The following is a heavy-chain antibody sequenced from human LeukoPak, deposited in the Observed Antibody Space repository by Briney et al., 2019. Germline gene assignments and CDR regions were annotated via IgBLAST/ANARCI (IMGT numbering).Heavy chain of an antibody. D-gene: IGHD2-15*01. CDR3: ARLVVVAATR. V-gene: IGHV4-39*01. Sequence: PSETLSLTXTVSGGSISSSSYYWGWIRQPPGEGLEWIGSIYYSGSTYYNPSLKSRVTISVDTSKNQFSLKLSSVTAADTAVYYCARLVVVAATRWGQGTLVTVSS. CDR2: IYYSGST. CDR1: GGSISSSSYY. J-gene: IGHJ4*02.